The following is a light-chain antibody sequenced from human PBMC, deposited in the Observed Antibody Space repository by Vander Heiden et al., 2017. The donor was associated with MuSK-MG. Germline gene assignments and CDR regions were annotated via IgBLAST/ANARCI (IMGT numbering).Light chain of an antibody. CDR2: RNN. CDR1: SSNIGSNY. Sequence: QSVLTQPPSASGTPGQRVTISCSGSSSNIGSNYVYCYQQLPGTAPKLLIYRNNQRPSGVPDRFSGSKSGTSASLAISGLRSEDEADYYCAAWDDSLSGPVFGGGTKLTVL. CDR3: AAWDDSLSGPV. V-gene: IGLV1-47*01. J-gene: IGLJ2*01.